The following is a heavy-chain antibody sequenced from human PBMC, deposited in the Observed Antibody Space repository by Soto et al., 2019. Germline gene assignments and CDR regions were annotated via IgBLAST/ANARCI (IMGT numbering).Heavy chain of an antibody. V-gene: IGHV4-39*02. J-gene: IGHJ4*02. CDR1: GGSITTNNVY. CDR2: IHYIGIT. CDR3: ARLMTTVTTWYFDF. Sequence: PSETLSLTCAVSGGSITTNNVYWGWVRQPTGKGLEWIGIIHYIGITYQNPSLKSRLTISVDTSQNHLSLKLKSVTAADTSIYYCARLMTTVTTWYFDFWGQGALVIHSS. D-gene: IGHD4-4*01.